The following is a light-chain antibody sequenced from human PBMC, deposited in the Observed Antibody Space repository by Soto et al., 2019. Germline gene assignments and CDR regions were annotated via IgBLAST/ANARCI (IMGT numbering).Light chain of an antibody. CDR3: QQYNSYSYT. V-gene: IGKV1-5*01. CDR2: DAS. J-gene: IGKJ2*01. CDR1: QSISSW. Sequence: DIQMTQSPSTLSASVGDRVTITCRASQSISSWLAWYQQKPGKAPKLLIYDASSLESGVPSRFSGSGSGTEFTLTISSLLPDDFATYYCQQYNSYSYTVGQGTKLEIK.